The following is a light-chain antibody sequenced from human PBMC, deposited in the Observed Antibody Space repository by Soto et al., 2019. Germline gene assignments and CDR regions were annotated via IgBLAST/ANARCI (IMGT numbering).Light chain of an antibody. Sequence: QSALTQPPSASGSPGQSVTISCTGTSSDVGGYNYVSWYQQHPGKAPKLMIYEVSERPSGVPDRFSGSKSGNTVSLTVSGLQAEDEADYYCTSYAGSNNFVVFGTGTKVTVL. CDR2: EVS. CDR3: TSYAGSNNFVV. J-gene: IGLJ1*01. CDR1: SSDVGGYNY. V-gene: IGLV2-8*01.